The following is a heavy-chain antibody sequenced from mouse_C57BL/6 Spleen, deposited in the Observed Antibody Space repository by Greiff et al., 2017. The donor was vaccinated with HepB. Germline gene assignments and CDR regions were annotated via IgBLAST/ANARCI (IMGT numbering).Heavy chain of an antibody. V-gene: IGHV1-26*01. CDR2: INPNNGGT. CDR3: ARSRGYGYYFDY. Sequence: EVQLQQSGPELVKPGASVKISCKASGYTFTDYYMNWVKQSHGKSLEWIGDINPNNGGTSYNQKFKGKATLTVDKSSSTAYMELRSLTSEDSAVYYCARSRGYGYYFDYWGQGTTLTVSS. J-gene: IGHJ2*01. CDR1: GYTFTDYY. D-gene: IGHD2-2*01.